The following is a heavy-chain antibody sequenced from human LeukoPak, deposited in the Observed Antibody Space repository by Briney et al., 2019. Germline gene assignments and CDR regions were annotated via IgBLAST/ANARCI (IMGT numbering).Heavy chain of an antibody. Sequence: GRSLRLSCAASGFTFDDYAMHWVRQAPGKGLEWVSGIGWNSGSIGYADSVKGRFTISRDNAKNSLYLQMNSLRAEDMALYYCAKDKHYYGSGSLDYWGQGTLVTVSS. J-gene: IGHJ4*02. D-gene: IGHD3-10*01. CDR2: IGWNSGSI. CDR3: AKDKHYYGSGSLDY. CDR1: GFTFDDYA. V-gene: IGHV3-9*03.